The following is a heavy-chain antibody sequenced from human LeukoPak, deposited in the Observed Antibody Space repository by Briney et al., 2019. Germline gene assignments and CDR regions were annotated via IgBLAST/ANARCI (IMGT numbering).Heavy chain of an antibody. J-gene: IGHJ4*02. CDR3: ARFYGSGSYYYFDD. D-gene: IGHD3-10*01. CDR2: IYSGGST. Sequence: GGSLRLSCAASGFSVSSNYMNWVRQAPGKGLEWVSVIYSGGSTYYADSVKGRFTISRDSSKNTLYLQMNSLRVEDKAVYYCARFYGSGSYYYFDDWGQGTLVTVSS. CDR1: GFSVSSNY. V-gene: IGHV3-66*01.